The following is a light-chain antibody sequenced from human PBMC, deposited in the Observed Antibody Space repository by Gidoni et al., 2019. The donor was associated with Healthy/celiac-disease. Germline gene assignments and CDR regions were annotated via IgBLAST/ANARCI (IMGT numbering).Light chain of an antibody. Sequence: IVMTQSPATLSVSPGERATLSCRASQSVSSNLAWYQQKPGQAPRLLIYGASTRATGIPARFSGSGSGTEFTLTISSLQSEDFAVYYCQQYNNWPQRLTFGGGTKVEIK. CDR1: QSVSSN. J-gene: IGKJ4*01. CDR3: QQYNNWPQRLT. V-gene: IGKV3-15*01. CDR2: GAS.